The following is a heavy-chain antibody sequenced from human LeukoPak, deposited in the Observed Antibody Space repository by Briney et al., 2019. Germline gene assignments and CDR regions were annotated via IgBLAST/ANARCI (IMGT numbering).Heavy chain of an antibody. CDR3: ARGGGVPAASYFYAMDV. V-gene: IGHV3-30*04. CDR2: ISYDGSNK. Sequence: GKSLRLSCAASGFTFSSYAMHWVRQAPGKGLEWEAVISYDGSNKHYADSVKGRFTISRDDSKSTLYLQKNSLRPEDTAVYYCARGGGVPAASYFYAMDVWGKGTTVTVSS. D-gene: IGHD2-2*01. CDR1: GFTFSSYA. J-gene: IGHJ6*04.